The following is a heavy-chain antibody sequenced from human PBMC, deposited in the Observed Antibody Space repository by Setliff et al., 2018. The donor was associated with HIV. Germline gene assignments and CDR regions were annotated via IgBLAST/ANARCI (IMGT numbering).Heavy chain of an antibody. Sequence: GESLKISCKGSGYSFTSYWIAWVRQTPGKGLEWMGIIYPGDSDTRYSLSFQGQVTISADKSISTAYLQWSSLKASDTAMYYCARQGDYDILTGYYRGPHDAFDIWGQGTMVT. CDR2: IYPGDSDT. J-gene: IGHJ3*02. V-gene: IGHV5-51*01. CDR1: GYSFTSYW. D-gene: IGHD3-9*01. CDR3: ARQGDYDILTGYYRGPHDAFDI.